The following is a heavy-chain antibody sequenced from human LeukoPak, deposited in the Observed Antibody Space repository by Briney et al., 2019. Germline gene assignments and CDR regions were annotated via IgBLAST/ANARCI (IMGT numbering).Heavy chain of an antibody. Sequence: GGSLRLSCAASGCTFSSYAMHWVRQAPGKGLEWVAVISYDGSNKYYADSVKGRFTISRDNSKNTLYLQMNSLRAEDTAVYYCARDRGYSSGWFDAFDIWGQGTMVTVSS. J-gene: IGHJ3*02. V-gene: IGHV3-30-3*01. CDR2: ISYDGSNK. D-gene: IGHD6-19*01. CDR3: ARDRGYSSGWFDAFDI. CDR1: GCTFSSYA.